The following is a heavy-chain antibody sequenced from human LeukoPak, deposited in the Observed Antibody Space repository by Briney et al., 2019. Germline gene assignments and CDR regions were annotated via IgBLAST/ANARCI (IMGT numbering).Heavy chain of an antibody. CDR1: GFTFSDYG. Sequence: GGSLRLSCAASGFTFSDYGMSWVRQAPGQGLEWVANINQGGSQKHFVDSVKGRFTVSRDNAKRTVYLQGSSLRAEGTAVCYVAGGALDYWPQGILVSVSS. V-gene: IGHV3-7*04. J-gene: IGHJ4*02. CDR2: INQGGSQK. CDR3: AGGALDY.